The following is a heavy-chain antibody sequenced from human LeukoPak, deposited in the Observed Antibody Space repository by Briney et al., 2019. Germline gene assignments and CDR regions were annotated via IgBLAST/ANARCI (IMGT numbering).Heavy chain of an antibody. CDR1: GGSISSYY. CDR2: IYYSGST. CDR3: AREAYYGSGIDY. J-gene: IGHJ4*02. V-gene: IGHV4-59*01. D-gene: IGHD3-10*01. Sequence: SETLSLTCTVSGGSISSYYWSWIRQPPGKGLEWIGYIYYSGSTYYNPSLKSRVTISVDTSKNQFSLKLSSVTAADTAVYYCAREAYYGSGIDYWGQGTLVTVSS.